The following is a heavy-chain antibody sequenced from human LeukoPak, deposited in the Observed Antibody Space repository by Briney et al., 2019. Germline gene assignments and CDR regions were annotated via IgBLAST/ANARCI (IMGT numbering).Heavy chain of an antibody. D-gene: IGHD3-3*01. J-gene: IGHJ4*02. V-gene: IGHV3-30*03. CDR2: GSET. CDR3: ARDRAWNYFDY. Sequence: GSETYYAHSVEGRFTISRDNSKNTLYLQMDSLRAEDTAVYYCARDRAWNYFDYWGQGTLVTVSS.